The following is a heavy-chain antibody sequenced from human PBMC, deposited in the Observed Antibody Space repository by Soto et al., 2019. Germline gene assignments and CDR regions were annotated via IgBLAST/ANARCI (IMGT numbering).Heavy chain of an antibody. CDR3: ARERRGEYYYYYGMDV. D-gene: IGHD3-16*01. Sequence: SETLSLTCTVSGGSISSGGYYWSWIRQHPGKGLEWIGYIYYSGSTYYNPSLKSRVTISVDTSKNQFSLKLSSVTAADTAVYYCARERRGEYYYYYGMDVWGQWTTVTGS. J-gene: IGHJ6*02. CDR1: GGSISSGGYY. CDR2: IYYSGST. V-gene: IGHV4-31*03.